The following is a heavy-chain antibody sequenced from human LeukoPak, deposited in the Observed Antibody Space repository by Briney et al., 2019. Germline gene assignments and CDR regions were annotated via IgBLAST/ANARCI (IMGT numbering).Heavy chain of an antibody. CDR1: GYSISSGYY. J-gene: IGHJ5*02. V-gene: IGHV4-38-2*01. Sequence: SETLSLTCGVSGYSISSGYYWGWIRQPPGKGLEWIGSIYHSGRTYYNPSLKIRVTISVDTSKNQFSLKLTSVTAADTAVYYCATEVGQWLVRTWGQGTLVTVSS. D-gene: IGHD6-19*01. CDR3: ATEVGQWLVRT. CDR2: IYHSGRT.